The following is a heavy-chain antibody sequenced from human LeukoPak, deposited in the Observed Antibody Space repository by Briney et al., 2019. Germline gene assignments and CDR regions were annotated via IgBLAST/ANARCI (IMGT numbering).Heavy chain of an antibody. CDR1: GFTFSNYA. V-gene: IGHV3-74*01. D-gene: IGHD3-22*01. CDR2: INSDESIT. Sequence: GGSLRLSCAASGFTFSNYAMHWVRQAPGKGLVWVSHINSDESITNYADSVKGRFTISRDNAKNTLYLQMNSLRAEDTAVYYCARGSSGFRFDQWGQGTLVTVSS. J-gene: IGHJ4*02. CDR3: ARGSSGFRFDQ.